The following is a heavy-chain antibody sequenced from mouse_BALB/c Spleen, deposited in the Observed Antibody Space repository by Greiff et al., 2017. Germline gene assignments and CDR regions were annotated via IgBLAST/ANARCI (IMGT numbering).Heavy chain of an antibody. CDR3: TRDGPLGGAMDY. CDR1: GFTFSNYW. CDR2: IRLKSNNYAT. Sequence: EVKLQESGGGLVQPGGSMKLSCVASGFTFSNYWMNWVRQSPEKGLEWVAEIRLKSNNYATHYAESVKGRFTISRDDSKSSVYLQMNNLRAEDTGIYYCTRDGPLGGAMDYWGQGTSVTVSS. J-gene: IGHJ4*01. D-gene: IGHD2-3*01. V-gene: IGHV6-6*02.